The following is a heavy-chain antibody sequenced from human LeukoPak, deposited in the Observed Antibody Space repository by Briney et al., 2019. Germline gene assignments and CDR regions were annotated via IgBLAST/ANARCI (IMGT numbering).Heavy chain of an antibody. CDR1: GGSISSYY. D-gene: IGHD3-22*01. V-gene: IGHV4-59*01. CDR3: ARYDDSSGYYPNDAFDI. CDR2: IYYSGST. Sequence: SETLSLTCTVSGGSISSYYWSWIRQPPGKGLEWIGYIYYSGSTNYNPSLKSRVTISVDTSKNQFSLKLSSVTAADTAVYYCARYDDSSGYYPNDAFDIWGHGTMVTVSS. J-gene: IGHJ3*02.